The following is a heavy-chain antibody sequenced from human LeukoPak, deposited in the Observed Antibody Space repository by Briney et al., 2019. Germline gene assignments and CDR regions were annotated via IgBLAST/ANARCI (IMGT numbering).Heavy chain of an antibody. Sequence: SETLSLTCTVSGGSISSYYWSWIRQPPGKGLEWIGYIYYSGSTNYNPSLKSRVTISVDTSKNQFSLKLSSVTAADTAVYYCARRGGGSYFDYWGQGTLVTVSS. CDR2: IYYSGST. D-gene: IGHD1-26*01. J-gene: IGHJ4*02. CDR1: GGSISSYY. V-gene: IGHV4-59*01. CDR3: ARRGGGSYFDY.